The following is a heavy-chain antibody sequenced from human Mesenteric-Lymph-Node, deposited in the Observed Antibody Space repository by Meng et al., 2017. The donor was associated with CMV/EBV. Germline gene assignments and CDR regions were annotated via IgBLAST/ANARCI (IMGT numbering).Heavy chain of an antibody. D-gene: IGHD2-15*01. CDR3: AKDKAATGVNWFDP. V-gene: IGHV3-33*06. CDR2: IWYDGSNK. Sequence: LSLTCAASGFTFSNSDMNWVRQAPGKGLEWVAVIWYDGSNKYYADSVKGRFTISRDNSKNTLYLQMNSLRAEDTAVYYCAKDKAATGVNWFDPWGQGTLVTVSS. CDR1: GFTFSNSD. J-gene: IGHJ5*02.